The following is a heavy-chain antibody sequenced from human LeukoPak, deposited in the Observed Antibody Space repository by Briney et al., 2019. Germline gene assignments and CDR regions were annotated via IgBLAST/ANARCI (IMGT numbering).Heavy chain of an antibody. Sequence: SETLSVTCTISGDSISSSSYYWDWIRQCPGKGLEWIGTIYYSGSTYYNASLKSRLFISIDTSNNQFSLRLSFVTAADTAVYYCARRRYYDSTGYLDWGQGTLITVSS. CDR3: ARRRYYDSTGYLD. V-gene: IGHV4-39*01. CDR1: GDSISSSSYY. CDR2: IYYSGST. D-gene: IGHD3-22*01. J-gene: IGHJ1*01.